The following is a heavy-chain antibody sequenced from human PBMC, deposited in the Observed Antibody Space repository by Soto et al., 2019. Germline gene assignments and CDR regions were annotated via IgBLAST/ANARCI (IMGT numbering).Heavy chain of an antibody. CDR1: GSAITRYY. D-gene: IGHD6-19*01. V-gene: IGHV1-46*01. CDR3: ARDTSGWSLNGLDV. J-gene: IGHJ6*02. CDR2: INPGGGNA. Sequence: QVDLVQSGAEVKKPGASVTISCKASGSAITRYYIHWVRQAPGRGLEWMGIINPGGGNASYAQKFQDRVTIDKDTSTGTVYMDLRRLRAEDTAVYYCARDTSGWSLNGLDVWGQGTTVNVSS.